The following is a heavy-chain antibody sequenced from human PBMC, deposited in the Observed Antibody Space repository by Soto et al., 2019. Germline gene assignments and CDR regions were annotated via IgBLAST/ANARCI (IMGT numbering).Heavy chain of an antibody. CDR2: ISGSGGST. CDR3: VHGSGSYNFDY. J-gene: IGHJ4*02. Sequence: GGSLRLSCVASGFTFSSYAMSWVRQAPGKGLEWVSAISGSGGSTYYADSVKGRFTISRDNSKNTLYLQMNSLRAEDTAVYYCVHGSGSYNFDYWGQGTLVTVSS. CDR1: GFTFSSYA. V-gene: IGHV3-23*01. D-gene: IGHD3-10*01.